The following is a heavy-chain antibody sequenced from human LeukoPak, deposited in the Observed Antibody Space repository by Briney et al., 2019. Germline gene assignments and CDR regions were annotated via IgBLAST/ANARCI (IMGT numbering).Heavy chain of an antibody. Sequence: GGSLRLSCSASGFTFSSYAMHWVRQARGKGLEYVSAISSNGGSTYYADSVKGRFTISRDNSKNTLYLQMSSLRAEDTAVYYCVKDQFFGVVPTQGMDVWGQGTTVTVSS. CDR1: GFTFSSYA. CDR3: VKDQFFGVVPTQGMDV. D-gene: IGHD3-3*01. V-gene: IGHV3-64D*09. J-gene: IGHJ6*02. CDR2: ISSNGGST.